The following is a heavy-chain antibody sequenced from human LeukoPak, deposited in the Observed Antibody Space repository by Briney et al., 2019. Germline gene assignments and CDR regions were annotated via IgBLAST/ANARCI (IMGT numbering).Heavy chain of an antibody. D-gene: IGHD2-2*02. CDR3: ARAGYCSSSSCYTSYWFDP. CDR2: IYPGGST. V-gene: IGHV4-4*07. J-gene: IGHJ5*02. Sequence: SETLSLTCTVSGGSISSYYWGWLRQPAGKGLEWIGRIYPGGSTSYNPSLKSRVTMSVDTSKNQFSLKLTSVTAADTAVYYCARAGYCSSSSCYTSYWFDPWGQGTLVTVSS. CDR1: GGSISSYY.